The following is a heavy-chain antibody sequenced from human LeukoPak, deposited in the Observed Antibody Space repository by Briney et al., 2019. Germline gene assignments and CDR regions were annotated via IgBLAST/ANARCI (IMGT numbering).Heavy chain of an antibody. J-gene: IGHJ4*02. CDR3: ARVGDYYGSGSYFKYYDY. Sequence: GASVKVSCKASGYTFTSYDISWVRQAPGQGLEWMGWISAYNGNTNYAQKVQGRVTMTTDTSTSTAYMELRSLRSDDTAVYYCARVGDYYGSGSYFKYYDYCWQGTLVTVSS. D-gene: IGHD3-10*01. CDR1: GYTFTSYD. CDR2: ISAYNGNT. V-gene: IGHV1-18*04.